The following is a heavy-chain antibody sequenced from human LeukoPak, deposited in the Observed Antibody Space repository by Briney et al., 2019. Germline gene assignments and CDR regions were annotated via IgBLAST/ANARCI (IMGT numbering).Heavy chain of an antibody. Sequence: KAGGSLRLSCAASGFTFSSYTMNWVRQAPGKGLELVSSISISTTSIYYADSVKGRFTISRDNSKNTLYLQMNSLRPEDTAVYYCARAPWGEGNTAMVNFDYWGQGTLVTVSS. V-gene: IGHV3-21*01. D-gene: IGHD5-18*01. CDR1: GFTFSSYT. J-gene: IGHJ4*02. CDR2: ISISTTSI. CDR3: ARAPWGEGNTAMVNFDY.